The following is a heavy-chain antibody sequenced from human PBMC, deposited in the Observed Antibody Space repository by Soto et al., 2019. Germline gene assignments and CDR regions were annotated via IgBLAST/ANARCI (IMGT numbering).Heavy chain of an antibody. CDR1: GFTFSSYW. CDR2: INSDGSST. Sequence: LRLSCAASGFTFSSYWMSWVRQAPGKGLVWVSRINSDGSSTSYADSVKGRFTISRDNAKNTLYLQMNSLRAEDTAVYYCARASSSCYFDFDYWGQGTLVTVYS. CDR3: ARASSSCYFDFDY. J-gene: IGHJ4*02. V-gene: IGHV3-74*01. D-gene: IGHD6-13*01.